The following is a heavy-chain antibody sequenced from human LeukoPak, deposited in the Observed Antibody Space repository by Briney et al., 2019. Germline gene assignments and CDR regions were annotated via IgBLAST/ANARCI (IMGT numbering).Heavy chain of an antibody. CDR3: AKDPRYDFWSGYSTWFDP. Sequence: GGSLRLSCAASGFTFSSYAMSWVRQAPGKGLEWVSAISGSGGSTYYADSVKGRFTISRDNSKNTLYLQINSLRAEDTAVYYCAKDPRYDFWSGYSTWFDPWGQGTLVTVSS. CDR2: ISGSGGST. V-gene: IGHV3-23*01. CDR1: GFTFSSYA. J-gene: IGHJ5*02. D-gene: IGHD3-3*01.